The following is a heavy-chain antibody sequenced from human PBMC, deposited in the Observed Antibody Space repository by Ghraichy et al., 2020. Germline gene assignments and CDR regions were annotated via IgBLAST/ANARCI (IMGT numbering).Heavy chain of an antibody. CDR1: GFTFSDYG. CDR3: AKGSKKFSYGCDF. V-gene: IGHV3-30*18. J-gene: IGHJ4*02. D-gene: IGHD5-18*01. CDR2: ISSDGSKT. Sequence: SCAASGFTFSDYGMHWVRQAPGKGLFWLALISSDGSKTYYSDSVKGRFTISRDNVTNTLYLQMGSLTAEDTAIYYCAKGSKKFSYGCDFWGQGTLVTVSS.